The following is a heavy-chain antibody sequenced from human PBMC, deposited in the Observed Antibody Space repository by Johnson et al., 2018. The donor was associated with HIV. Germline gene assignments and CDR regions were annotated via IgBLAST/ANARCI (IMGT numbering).Heavy chain of an antibody. Sequence: VHLVESGGGVVQPGRSLRLSCAASGFTFSSYGMHWVRQAPGKGLEWVAVIWYDGSNKYYADSVKGRFTIFRDNSKNSLYLQMNSLRAGDTAVYYCARGAANDAFDIWGQGTMVTVSS. CDR3: ARGAANDAFDI. D-gene: IGHD1-26*01. V-gene: IGHV3-33*01. CDR2: IWYDGSNK. CDR1: GFTFSSYG. J-gene: IGHJ3*02.